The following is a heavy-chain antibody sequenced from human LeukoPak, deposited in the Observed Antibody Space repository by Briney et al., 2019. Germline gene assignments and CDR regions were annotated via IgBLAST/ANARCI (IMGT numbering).Heavy chain of an antibody. Sequence: SVKVSCKASGGSFSDYSISWVRQAPGQGLEWMGRIIAILDTAHYAQKFQGRFTITADKSTTTVYMELSSLRSDDTAVYYCVRSGYDYDWFDPWGQATLVTVSS. J-gene: IGHJ5*02. V-gene: IGHV1-69*08. CDR3: VRSGYDYDWFDP. D-gene: IGHD5-12*01. CDR2: IIAILDTA. CDR1: GGSFSDYS.